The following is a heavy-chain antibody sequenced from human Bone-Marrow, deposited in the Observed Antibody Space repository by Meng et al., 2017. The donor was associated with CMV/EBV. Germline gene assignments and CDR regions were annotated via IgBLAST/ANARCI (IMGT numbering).Heavy chain of an antibody. CDR1: GFTFIRHA. V-gene: IGHV3-30*18. J-gene: IGHJ4*02. CDR2: ISYDGSNK. CDR3: AKDSDYWNKYFDF. D-gene: IGHD2/OR15-2a*01. Sequence: ASGFTFIRHAMHWVSQAPGKGLDWVALISYDGSNKYYADSVKGRFTISRDNSKNTLYLQMDSLRAEDTALYYCAKDSDYWNKYFDFWGQGALVTVSS.